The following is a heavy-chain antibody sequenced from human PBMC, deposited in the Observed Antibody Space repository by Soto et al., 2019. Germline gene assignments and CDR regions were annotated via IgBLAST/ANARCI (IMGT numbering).Heavy chain of an antibody. D-gene: IGHD6-19*01. V-gene: IGHV1-69*13. CDR2: IIPIFGTA. Sequence: SVKVSCKASGGTFSSYAISWVRQAPGQGLEWMGGIIPIFGTANYAQKFQGRVTITADESTSTAYMELSSLRAEDTAVYYCARDRFYSSNYFDYWGQGTLVTVSS. J-gene: IGHJ4*02. CDR1: GGTFSSYA. CDR3: ARDRFYSSNYFDY.